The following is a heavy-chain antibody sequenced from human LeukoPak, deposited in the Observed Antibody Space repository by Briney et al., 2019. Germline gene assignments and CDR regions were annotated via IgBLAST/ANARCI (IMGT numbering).Heavy chain of an antibody. J-gene: IGHJ3*02. CDR1: EFTFSSYA. D-gene: IGHD3-16*01. Sequence: GGSLRLSCAASEFTFSSYAMSWVRQAPGKGLEWVSAISGSGGSTYYADSVKGRFTISRDNSKNTLYLQMNSLRAEDTAVFYCAKDRDDYVWGSYLGAFDIWGQGTMVTVSS. CDR2: ISGSGGST. CDR3: AKDRDDYVWGSYLGAFDI. V-gene: IGHV3-23*01.